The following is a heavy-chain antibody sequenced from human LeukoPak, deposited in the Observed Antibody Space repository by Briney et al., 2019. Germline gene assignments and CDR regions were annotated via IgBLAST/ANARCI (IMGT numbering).Heavy chain of an antibody. CDR2: IYPGDSDT. D-gene: IGHD5-12*01. CDR3: ARRDSSYYYFNY. V-gene: IGHV5-51*01. CDR1: GYSFTNYW. J-gene: IGHJ4*02. Sequence: GESLKISFEASGYSFTNYWIAWVRQMPGKGLQLMGIIYPGDSDTRYTPSFQAQVTIPADKSINNAYLQWSSLKASDTAMYYCARRDSSYYYFNYWGQGTLVTVSS.